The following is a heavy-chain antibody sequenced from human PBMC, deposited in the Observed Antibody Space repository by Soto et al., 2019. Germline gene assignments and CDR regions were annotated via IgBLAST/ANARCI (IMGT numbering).Heavy chain of an antibody. CDR1: GFTFSSYS. CDR3: AREDYSKFDY. V-gene: IGHV3-21*01. D-gene: IGHD4-4*01. CDR2: ISSSSSYI. Sequence: GSLRLSCAASGFTFSSYSMNWVRQAPGKGLEWVSSISSSSSYIYSADSVKGRLTISRDNAKNSLYLQMNSLRAEDKAVYYCAREDYSKFDYWPHRTLVTVSS. J-gene: IGHJ4*01.